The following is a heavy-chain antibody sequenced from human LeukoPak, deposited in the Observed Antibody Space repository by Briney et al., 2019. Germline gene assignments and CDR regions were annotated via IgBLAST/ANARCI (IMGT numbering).Heavy chain of an antibody. V-gene: IGHV1-18*01. CDR2: ISAYNGNT. Sequence: ASVKVSCKASGYTFTSYGISWVRQAPGQGLEWMGWISAYNGNTNYAQKLQGRATMTTDTSTGTAYMELRSLRSDDTAVYYCCSSVCSSTSCLFDYWGQGTLVTVSS. CDR1: GYTFTSYG. D-gene: IGHD2-2*01. J-gene: IGHJ4*02. CDR3: CSSVCSSTSCLFDY.